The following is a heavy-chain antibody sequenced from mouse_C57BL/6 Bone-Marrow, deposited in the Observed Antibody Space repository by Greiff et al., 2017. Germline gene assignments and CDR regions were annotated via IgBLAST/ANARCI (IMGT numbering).Heavy chain of an antibody. D-gene: IGHD1-1*01. CDR2: ISSGGSYT. V-gene: IGHV5-6*01. Sequence: DVQLQESGGDLVKPGGSLKLSCAASGFTFSSYGMSWVRQTPDKRLEWVATISSGGSYTYYPDSVKGRFTITRDNAKNTLYLQMSSLKSEDTAMYYCARGDYYGSSPYFDYWGQGTTLTVSS. J-gene: IGHJ2*01. CDR1: GFTFSSYG. CDR3: ARGDYYGSSPYFDY.